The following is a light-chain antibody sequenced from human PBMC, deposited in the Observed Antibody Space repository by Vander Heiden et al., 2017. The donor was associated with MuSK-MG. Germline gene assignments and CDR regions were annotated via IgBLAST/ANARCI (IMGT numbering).Light chain of an antibody. V-gene: IGKV1-39*01. CDR2: ATS. CDR1: QSISRY. Sequence: DIQMTQSPPSLSASVGDRITITCRASQSISRYLNWYQQKPGKAPKLLILATSTVQSGVPSRFSGSGSGTDFTLTISSLQPEDFATYYCQQAFRKVWTVGQGTKVDIK. J-gene: IGKJ1*01. CDR3: QQAFRKVWT.